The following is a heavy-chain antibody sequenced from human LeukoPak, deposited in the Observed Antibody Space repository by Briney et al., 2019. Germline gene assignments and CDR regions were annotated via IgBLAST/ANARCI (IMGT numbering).Heavy chain of an antibody. V-gene: IGHV3-30*03. Sequence: GGSLRLSCAASGFTFSSYGMHWVRQAPGKGLEWVAVISYDGSNKYYGDSVKGRFTISRDNSKNTLYLQMNSLKASDTAMYYCARQGYYDSRGAFFDYWGQGTLVTVSS. CDR3: ARQGYYDSRGAFFDY. CDR2: ISYDGSNK. CDR1: GFTFSSYG. J-gene: IGHJ4*02. D-gene: IGHD3-22*01.